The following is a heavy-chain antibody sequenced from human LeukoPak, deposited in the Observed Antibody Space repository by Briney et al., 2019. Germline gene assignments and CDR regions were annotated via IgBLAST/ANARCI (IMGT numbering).Heavy chain of an antibody. D-gene: IGHD6-19*01. V-gene: IGHV4-34*01. CDR1: GGSFSGYY. CDR2: INHSGST. J-gene: IGHJ4*02. CDR3: ARGRQWLDYFDY. Sequence: SETLSLTCAVYGGSFSGYYWSWIRQPPGKGLEWIGEINHSGSTNYNPSLKSRVTISVDTSKNQFSLKLSSVTAADMAVYYCARGRQWLDYFDYWGQGTLVTVSS.